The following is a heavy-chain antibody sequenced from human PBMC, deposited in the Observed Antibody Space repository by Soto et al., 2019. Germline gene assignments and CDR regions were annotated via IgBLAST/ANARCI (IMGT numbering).Heavy chain of an antibody. J-gene: IGHJ4*02. CDR1: GFTFSSYG. CDR2: ISGAGGST. CDR3: AKARRVLPADNY. D-gene: IGHD2-2*01. V-gene: IGHV3-23*01. Sequence: EVQLLESGGGLVQPGGSRRLSCADSGFTFSSYGMSWVRQAPGKGLEWVSSISGAGGSTYYSDSVKGRFTSSRGNSKNALYLKIHRLRAEDTAVYYGAKARRVLPADNYWGQGTLVTVSS.